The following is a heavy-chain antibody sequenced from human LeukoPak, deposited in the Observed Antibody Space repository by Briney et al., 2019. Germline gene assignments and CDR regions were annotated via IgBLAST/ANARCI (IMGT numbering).Heavy chain of an antibody. CDR2: LNPSGGST. J-gene: IGHJ3*02. CDR1: GYTFINYY. CDR3: ARAVDATLAAFDI. D-gene: IGHD5-18*01. Sequence: ASVKVSCKSSGYTFINYYIHWVQQAAGQGLEWMEKLNPSGGSTHSAQKFQGRVTMTRDTSTSTVYMDVSGLRSEDTAVYYCARAVDATLAAFDIWGQGTMVTVSS. V-gene: IGHV1-46*01.